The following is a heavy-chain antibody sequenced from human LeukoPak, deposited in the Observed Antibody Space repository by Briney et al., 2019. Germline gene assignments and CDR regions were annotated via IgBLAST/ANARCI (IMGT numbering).Heavy chain of an antibody. J-gene: IGHJ4*02. CDR3: AGSVVESGSTYYFDS. V-gene: IGHV3-48*03. D-gene: IGHD2-15*01. Sequence: GGSLRLSCAASGFTFSSYEMNWVRQAPGKGLEWVSYISSSSSRIYYADSVRGRSTISRDNAKNSLYLQMNSLRDEDTAVYYCAGSVVESGSTYYFDSWGQGTLVTVSS. CDR2: ISSSSSRI. CDR1: GFTFSSYE.